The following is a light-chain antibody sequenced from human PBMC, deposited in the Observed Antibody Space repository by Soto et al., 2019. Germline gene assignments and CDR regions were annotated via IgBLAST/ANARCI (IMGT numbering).Light chain of an antibody. Sequence: DIQMTQSPSSLFASVGDSVTITCRASQTITTYLNWYRQKPGKAPKLLIYAASSLQSGVPSRFSGSGSETEFTLTISSLQPEDFATYFCQQIYSAPLTFGGGTKVEFK. V-gene: IGKV1-39*01. CDR2: AAS. J-gene: IGKJ4*01. CDR1: QTITTY. CDR3: QQIYSAPLT.